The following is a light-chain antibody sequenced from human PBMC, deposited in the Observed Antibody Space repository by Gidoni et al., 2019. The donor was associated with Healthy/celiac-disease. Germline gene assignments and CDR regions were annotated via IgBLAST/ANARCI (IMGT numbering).Light chain of an antibody. Sequence: DIRMTHSPSSLSASVGDRVTITCRPSQGISNYLAWYQQKPGKVPKLLIYAASTLQSGVPSRFSGSGAGTDFTLTMSSLQPEDVATYYCQKYNSAPRTFXXXTKVEIK. CDR3: QKYNSAPRT. CDR1: QGISNY. CDR2: AAS. V-gene: IGKV1-27*01. J-gene: IGKJ1*01.